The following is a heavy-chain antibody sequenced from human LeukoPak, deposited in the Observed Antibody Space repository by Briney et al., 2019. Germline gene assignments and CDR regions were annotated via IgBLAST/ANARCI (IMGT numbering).Heavy chain of an antibody. J-gene: IGHJ4*02. CDR1: GFIFSDHY. CDR2: ISETGTTI. V-gene: IGHV3-11*04. Sequence: GGSLRLSCAASGFIFSDHYVTWLRQAPGKGLEWISYISETGTTIHYADSVKGRFTVSRDNTKNSLYLQMNSLRVEDTAVYYCARDAYFYSSDQWGRGTLVIVSS. D-gene: IGHD2-21*01. CDR3: ARDAYFYSSDQ.